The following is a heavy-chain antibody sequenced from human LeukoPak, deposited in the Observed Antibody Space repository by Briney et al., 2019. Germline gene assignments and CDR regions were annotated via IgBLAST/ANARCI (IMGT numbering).Heavy chain of an antibody. V-gene: IGHV4-4*07. CDR3: ARRSPIIAAGDAYDI. Sequence: PSETLSLTCTVSVGSINGFYWSWIRQPAGKGLEWIGRIFTDGSTAYNPSLQSRLTMSIDMSKNQFSLRLTSVTAADTAVYYCARRSPIIAAGDAYDIWGQGTLVTVSS. CDR1: VGSINGFY. J-gene: IGHJ3*02. D-gene: IGHD6-13*01. CDR2: IFTDGST.